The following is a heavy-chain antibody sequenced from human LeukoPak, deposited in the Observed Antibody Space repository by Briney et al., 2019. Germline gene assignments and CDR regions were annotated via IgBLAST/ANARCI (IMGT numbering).Heavy chain of an antibody. V-gene: IGHV3-7*01. J-gene: IGHJ3*02. D-gene: IGHD3-16*01. CDR1: GFTLSRHW. Sequence: QSGGSLRLSCAAAGFTLSRHWMSWVRQAKGKGRECVAKIREDGSEKHYVDSVKGRFTISRDNAKNSLYLQMNSLRAEDTAVYYCARDSWLRLGEKGAFDIWGQGTMVTVSS. CDR3: ARDSWLRLGEKGAFDI. CDR2: IREDGSEK.